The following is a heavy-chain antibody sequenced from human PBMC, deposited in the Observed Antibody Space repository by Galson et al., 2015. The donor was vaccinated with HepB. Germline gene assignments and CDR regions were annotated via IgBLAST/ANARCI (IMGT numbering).Heavy chain of an antibody. J-gene: IGHJ3*02. D-gene: IGHD7-27*01. V-gene: IGHV4-39*07. CDR1: GGSISSSSYY. CDR3: ARPKDSNWGFSTYAFDI. CDR2: IYYSGST. Sequence: SETLSLTCTVSGGSISSSSYYWDWIRQPPGKGLEWIGSIYYSGSTYYNPSLKSRVTISVDTSKNQFSLKLSSVTAADTAVYYCARPKDSNWGFSTYAFDIWGQGTMVTVSS.